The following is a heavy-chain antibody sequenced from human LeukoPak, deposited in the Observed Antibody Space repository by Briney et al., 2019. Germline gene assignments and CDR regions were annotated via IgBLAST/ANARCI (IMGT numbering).Heavy chain of an antibody. CDR3: ARDRAGYCSSTSYYTMDY. Sequence: ASVKVSCKASGYTFTGYYMHWVRQAPGQGLEWMGRINPNSGGTNYAQKFQGRVTMTRDTSISTAYMELSRLRSDDTAVYYCARDRAGYCSSTSYYTMDYWGQGTLVTVSS. D-gene: IGHD2-2*02. V-gene: IGHV1-2*06. J-gene: IGHJ4*02. CDR2: INPNSGGT. CDR1: GYTFTGYY.